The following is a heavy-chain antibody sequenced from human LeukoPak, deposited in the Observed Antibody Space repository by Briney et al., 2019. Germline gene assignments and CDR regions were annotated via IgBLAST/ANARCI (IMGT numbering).Heavy chain of an antibody. D-gene: IGHD2-15*01. CDR3: TRNLEAATLNFDY. J-gene: IGHJ4*02. CDR1: GFTFSSYE. CDR2: ISSSGSTI. Sequence: GGSLRLSCAASGFTFSSYEMNWVRQAPGKGLEWVSYISSSGSTIYYADSVKGRFTISRDNAKNSLFLQMNSLRAEDTAVYYCTRNLEAATLNFDYWGQGTLVTVSS. V-gene: IGHV3-48*03.